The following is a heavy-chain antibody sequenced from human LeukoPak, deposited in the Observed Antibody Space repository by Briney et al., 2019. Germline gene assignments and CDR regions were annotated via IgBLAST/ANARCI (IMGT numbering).Heavy chain of an antibody. CDR3: ARAGGGDSRMAYDP. CDR2: MNIDGSSI. J-gene: IGHJ5*02. CDR1: GFTFSDYW. V-gene: IGHV3-74*01. Sequence: GGSLRLSCAASGFTFSDYWMYWFRQAPGEGLVWVSRMNIDGSSISYADSVKGRFTVSRDNAKNTLYLQMNSLRVEDTAVYYCARAGGGDSRMAYDPWGQGTLVTVSS. D-gene: IGHD6-13*01.